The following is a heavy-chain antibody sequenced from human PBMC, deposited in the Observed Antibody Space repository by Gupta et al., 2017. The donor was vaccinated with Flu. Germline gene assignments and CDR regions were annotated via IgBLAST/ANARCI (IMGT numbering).Heavy chain of an antibody. Sequence: QVPLVESGGGVVQPGTSLSLSCEASGSTFSNHVMHWVRQAPGKGLEWVTLLSTDGSNAYYADSVKGRFTISRDNSKNTLYLQMRSLSPDDTAVYYCALHWGSGWYFDLWGRGTLVTVSS. J-gene: IGHJ2*01. CDR1: GSTFSNHV. V-gene: IGHV3-30*03. CDR2: LSTDGSNA. CDR3: ALHWGSGWYFDL. D-gene: IGHD7-27*01.